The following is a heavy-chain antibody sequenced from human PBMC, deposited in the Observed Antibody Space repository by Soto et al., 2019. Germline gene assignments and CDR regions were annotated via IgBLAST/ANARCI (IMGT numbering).Heavy chain of an antibody. D-gene: IGHD3-3*01. V-gene: IGHV1-3*01. Sequence: QVQLVQSGAEVKKPGASVKVSCKASGYTFTTYVMHWVRQAPGQRLEWMGWLNAGNDNTEYSQKLQGRVTITRDTSASTVYMELSSLSSEDTAVYYCARVGQNYYGLDVWGQGTMLTVSS. J-gene: IGHJ6*02. CDR2: LNAGNDNT. CDR3: ARVGQNYYGLDV. CDR1: GYTFTTYV.